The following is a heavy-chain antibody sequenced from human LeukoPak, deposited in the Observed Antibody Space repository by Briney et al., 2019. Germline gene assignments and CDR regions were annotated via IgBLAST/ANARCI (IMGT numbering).Heavy chain of an antibody. CDR3: ARGGGLDV. CDR2: IWYDGSIK. D-gene: IGHD3-16*01. V-gene: IGHV3-33*03. Sequence: GGSLRLSCAAYGFTFNTYGMNWVRQAPGKGLEWVAVIWYDGSIKYYADSVKGRFTASRDNAKNSLYLQMSNLRAEDTAVYFCARGGGLDVWGQGATVTVSS. J-gene: IGHJ6*02. CDR1: GFTFNTYG.